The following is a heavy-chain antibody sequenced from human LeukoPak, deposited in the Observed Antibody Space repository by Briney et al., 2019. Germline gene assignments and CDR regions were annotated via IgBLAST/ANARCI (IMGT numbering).Heavy chain of an antibody. CDR1: GFTFSSYW. D-gene: IGHD3-22*01. Sequence: PGGSLRLSCAASGFTFSSYWMHWVRQAPGKGLVWVSRISGDGSTTTYADSVKGRFTISRDNAKNTLYLQMNSLRAEDTAVYYCAKREAGIHREIYYDSSGYYLDYWGQGTLVTVSS. V-gene: IGHV3-74*01. CDR3: AKREAGIHREIYYDSSGYYLDY. J-gene: IGHJ4*02. CDR2: ISGDGSTT.